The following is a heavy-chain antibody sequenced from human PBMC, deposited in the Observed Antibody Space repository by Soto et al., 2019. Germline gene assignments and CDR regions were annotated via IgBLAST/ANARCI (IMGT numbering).Heavy chain of an antibody. CDR1: GGSISSYY. CDR3: ARLDYYGSDYYFDY. D-gene: IGHD3-10*01. CDR2: IYYSGST. J-gene: IGHJ4*02. Sequence: QVQLRESGPGLVKPSETLSLTCTVSGGSISSYYWSWIRQPPGKGLEWIGYIYYSGSTNYNPSLTSRVTISVDTSKNQFSLKLSSVTAADTAVYYCARLDYYGSDYYFDYWGQGTLVTVSS. V-gene: IGHV4-59*08.